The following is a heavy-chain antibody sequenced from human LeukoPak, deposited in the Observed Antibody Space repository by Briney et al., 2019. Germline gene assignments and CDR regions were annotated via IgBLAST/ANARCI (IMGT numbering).Heavy chain of an antibody. CDR3: ARDKIAVAGTTSFDY. CDR2: IIPIFGTA. J-gene: IGHJ4*02. D-gene: IGHD6-19*01. V-gene: IGHV1-69*06. CDR1: GGTFSSYA. Sequence: ASVKVSCKASGGTFSSYAISWARQAPGQGLEWMGRIIPIFGTANYAQKFQGRVTITADKSTSTAYMELSSLRSEDTAVYYCARDKIAVAGTTSFDYWGQGTLVTVSS.